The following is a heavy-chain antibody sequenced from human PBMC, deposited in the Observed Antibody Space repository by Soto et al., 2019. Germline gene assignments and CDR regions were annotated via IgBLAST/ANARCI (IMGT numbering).Heavy chain of an antibody. J-gene: IGHJ3*02. Sequence: PGESLKISCKGSGYSFTSYWIVWVRQMPGKGLEWMGIIYPGDSDTRYSPSFQGQVTISADKSISTAYLQWSSLKASDTAMYYCARPDINFWSGYSIWGQGTMVTVS. V-gene: IGHV5-51*01. CDR1: GYSFTSYW. CDR2: IYPGDSDT. D-gene: IGHD3-3*01. CDR3: ARPDINFWSGYSI.